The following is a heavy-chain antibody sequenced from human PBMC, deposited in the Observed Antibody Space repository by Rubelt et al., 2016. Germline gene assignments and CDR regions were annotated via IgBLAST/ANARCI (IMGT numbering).Heavy chain of an antibody. CDR1: GYTFTGYY. Sequence: QVQLVQSGAEVKKPGASVKVSCKASGYTFTGYYMHWVRQAPGQGLEWMGIINPSGGSTSYAQKFQGRGTMTRDTSTRTVYMELSSLRSEDTAVYYCARDLGRDGYNFDYWGQGTLVTVSS. J-gene: IGHJ4*02. CDR2: INPSGGST. D-gene: IGHD5-24*01. V-gene: IGHV1-46*01. CDR3: ARDLGRDGYNFDY.